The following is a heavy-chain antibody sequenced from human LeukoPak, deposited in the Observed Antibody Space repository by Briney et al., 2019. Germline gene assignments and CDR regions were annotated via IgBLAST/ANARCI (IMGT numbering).Heavy chain of an antibody. Sequence: PGGSLRLSCAASGFTFSNYYMIWIRQAPGKGLEWVSFISTTSSYTKYADSVKGRFTISRDNAKNSLYLQMNSLRAEDTAVYYCARGSSAWSLDSWGQGTLVTVSS. CDR1: GFTFSNYY. D-gene: IGHD6-19*01. CDR3: ARGSSAWSLDS. V-gene: IGHV3-11*05. J-gene: IGHJ4*02. CDR2: ISTTSSYT.